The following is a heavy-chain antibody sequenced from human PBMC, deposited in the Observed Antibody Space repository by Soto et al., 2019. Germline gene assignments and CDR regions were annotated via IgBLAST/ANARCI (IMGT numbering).Heavy chain of an antibody. V-gene: IGHV1-18*04. CDR3: ARDFPRNGYFDY. CDR1: GYTFTSYG. CDR2: ISAYNGNT. J-gene: IGHJ4*02. Sequence: GASVKVSCKASGYTFTSYGISWVRQAPGQGLEWMGWISAYNGNTNCAQKFQGRVTMTRDTSTSTVYMELSSLRSEDTAVYYCARDFPRNGYFDYWGQGTLVTVSS.